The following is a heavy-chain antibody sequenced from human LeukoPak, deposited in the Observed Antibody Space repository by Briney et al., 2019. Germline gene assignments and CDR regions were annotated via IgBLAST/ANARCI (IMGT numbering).Heavy chain of an antibody. D-gene: IGHD2-2*01. V-gene: IGHV4-31*03. J-gene: IGHJ6*02. Sequence: PSQTLSLTCTVSGGSISSGGYYWSWIRQHPGKGLEWIGYTYYSGSTYYNPSLKSRVTISVDTSKNQFSLKLSSVTAADTAVYYCARGTPYIVVVPAASYYGMDVWGQGTTVTVSS. CDR2: TYYSGST. CDR1: GGSISSGGYY. CDR3: ARGTPYIVVVPAASYYGMDV.